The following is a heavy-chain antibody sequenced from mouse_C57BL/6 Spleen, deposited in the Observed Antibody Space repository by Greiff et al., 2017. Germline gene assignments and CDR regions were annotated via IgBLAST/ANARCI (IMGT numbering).Heavy chain of an antibody. CDR1: GYTFTSYW. V-gene: IGHV1-64*01. CDR3: ARGGYKNVGNAMDY. D-gene: IGHD1-3*01. CDR2: IHPNSGST. Sequence: QVQLQQPGAELVKPGASVKLSCKASGYTFTSYWMHWVKQRPGQGLEWIGMIHPNSGSTNYNEKFKSKATLTVDKSSSTAYMQLSSLPSEDSAVYYCARGGYKNVGNAMDYWGQGTTVTVSS. J-gene: IGHJ4*01.